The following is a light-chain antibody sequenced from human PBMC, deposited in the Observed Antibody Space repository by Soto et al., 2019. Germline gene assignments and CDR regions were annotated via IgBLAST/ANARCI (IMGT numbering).Light chain of an antibody. J-gene: IGKJ1*01. CDR1: QSISTW. V-gene: IGKV1-5*03. Sequence: DIQITQSPATLSATVGDRVTITCRASQSISTWLAWYQQKPGKAPKLLIYRASSLEGGVPSRFSGSGSGTEFTLTISSLQPDDFATYYCQQYLNRWTFGQGTKVDIK. CDR2: RAS. CDR3: QQYLNRWT.